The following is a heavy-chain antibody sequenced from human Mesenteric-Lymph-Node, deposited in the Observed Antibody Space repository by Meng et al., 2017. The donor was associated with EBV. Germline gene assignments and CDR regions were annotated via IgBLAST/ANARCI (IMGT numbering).Heavy chain of an antibody. CDR2: IDPSGGGT. J-gene: IGHJ4*02. CDR3: ARDEGSYYYADN. D-gene: IGHD1-26*01. Sequence: QVQLVQSGAEVKKPXXSXRVXCKASGYTFATYYMHWVRQAPGQGLEWMGIIDPSGGGTGYAQKFQGRITMTRDTSTSTVYMELSSLGSDDTAVYYCARDEGSYYYADNWGQGTLVTVSS. CDR1: GYTFATYY. V-gene: IGHV1-46*01.